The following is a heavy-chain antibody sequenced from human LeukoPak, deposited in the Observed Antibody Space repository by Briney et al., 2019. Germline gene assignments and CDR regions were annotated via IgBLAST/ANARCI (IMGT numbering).Heavy chain of an antibody. CDR1: GFTFAGYA. Sequence: PGGSLRLSCAASGFTFAGYAMAWVRQAPGKGLNWVTGITGNGDSTYYADSVNGRFTISRDNSRNTLYLQMNSPRAEDTAVYYCAKRDYFSSGDYYPLFDNWGQGTLVTVSS. CDR2: ITGNGDST. CDR3: AKRDYFSSGDYYPLFDN. D-gene: IGHD3-22*01. V-gene: IGHV3-23*01. J-gene: IGHJ4*02.